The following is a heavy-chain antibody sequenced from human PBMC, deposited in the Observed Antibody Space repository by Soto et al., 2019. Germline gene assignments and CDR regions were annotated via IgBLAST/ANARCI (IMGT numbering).Heavy chain of an antibody. V-gene: IGHV1-69*13. D-gene: IGHD1-26*01. Sequence: GASVKVSCKASGGTFSSYAISWVRQAPGQGLEWMGGIIPIFGTANYAQKFQGRVTITADESTSTAYMELSSLRSEDTAVYYCAELRSGSYYAFDYWGQGTLVTVS. CDR1: GGTFSSYA. CDR3: AELRSGSYYAFDY. J-gene: IGHJ4*02. CDR2: IIPIFGTA.